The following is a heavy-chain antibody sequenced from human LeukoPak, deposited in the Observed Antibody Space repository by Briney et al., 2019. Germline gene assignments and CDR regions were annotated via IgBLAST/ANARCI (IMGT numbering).Heavy chain of an antibody. Sequence: PSETLSLTCAVSGGSISSGGYSWSWIRQPPGKGLEWIGYIYHSGSTYYNPSLKSRVTILVDRSKNQFSLKLSSVTAADTAVYYCARLQYSRTRVGYYGMDVWGQGTTVTVSS. CDR2: IYHSGST. CDR1: GGSISSGGYS. CDR3: ARLQYSRTRVGYYGMDV. D-gene: IGHD1-26*01. V-gene: IGHV4-30-2*01. J-gene: IGHJ6*02.